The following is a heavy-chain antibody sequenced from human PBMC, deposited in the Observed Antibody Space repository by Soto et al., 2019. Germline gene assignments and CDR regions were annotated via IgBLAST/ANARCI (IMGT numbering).Heavy chain of an antibody. J-gene: IGHJ6*02. V-gene: IGHV4-34*01. CDR3: ARDRNYYGMDV. CDR1: GGSFSHYY. CDR2: VNHSGSP. Sequence: PSETLSLTCALHGGSFSHYYWSWIRQPPGKGLEWIGEVNHSGSPNYNPSFKSRVAISVDTSKNHFSLKVYSVTAADTALYFCARDRNYYGMDVWGPGTTVT.